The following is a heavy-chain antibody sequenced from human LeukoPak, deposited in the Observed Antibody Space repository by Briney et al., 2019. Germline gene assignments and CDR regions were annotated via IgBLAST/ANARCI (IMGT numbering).Heavy chain of an antibody. D-gene: IGHD2-2*01. V-gene: IGHV4-4*09. J-gene: IGHJ4*02. CDR3: ARQPRGCSSTSCHHFDY. Sequence: SETLSLTCTVSGGSISSYYWSWIRQPPGKGLEWIGYIYTSGSTNYNPSLKSRVTISVDTSKNQFSLKLSSVTAADTAVYYCARQPRGCSSTSCHHFDYWGQGTLVTVSS. CDR1: GGSISSYY. CDR2: IYTSGST.